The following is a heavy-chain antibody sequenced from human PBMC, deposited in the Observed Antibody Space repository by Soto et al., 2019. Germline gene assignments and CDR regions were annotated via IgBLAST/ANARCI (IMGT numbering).Heavy chain of an antibody. Sequence: ASVKVSCKASGYTFTSYAMHWVRQAPGQRLEWMGWINAGNGNTKYSQKFQGRVTITRDTSASTAYMELSSLRSEDTAVYYCASKGPSGTPFDYWGQGTLVTVSS. D-gene: IGHD2-2*01. CDR3: ASKGPSGTPFDY. CDR2: INAGNGNT. V-gene: IGHV1-3*01. CDR1: GYTFTSYA. J-gene: IGHJ4*02.